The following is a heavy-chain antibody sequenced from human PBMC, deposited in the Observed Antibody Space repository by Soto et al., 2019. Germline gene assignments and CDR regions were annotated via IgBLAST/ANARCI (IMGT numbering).Heavy chain of an antibody. CDR1: GFSFSNYF. D-gene: IGHD2-8*02. J-gene: IGHJ4*02. V-gene: IGHV3-30-3*01. CDR3: ARDLGKCPGGNCYAWDY. CDR2: ISTDGSNK. Sequence: GGSLRLSCAASGFSFSNYFMHWVRQAPGKGLEWVAIISTDGSNKFYADSVKGRFTISRDNFKNTLYLQLNSLTTEDSAVYYCARDLGKCPGGNCYAWDYWGQGTLVTVSS.